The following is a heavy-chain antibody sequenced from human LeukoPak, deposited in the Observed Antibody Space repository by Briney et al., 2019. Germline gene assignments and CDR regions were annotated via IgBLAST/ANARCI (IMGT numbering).Heavy chain of an antibody. D-gene: IGHD3-22*01. V-gene: IGHV4-59*12. CDR1: GGSISSYY. CDR3: ARDYYDSSGYYSHFDY. J-gene: IGHJ4*02. Sequence: PSETLSLTCTVSGGSISSYYWSWIRQPPGKGLEWIGYIYYSGSTNYNPSLKSRVTISVDTSKNQFSLKLSSVTAADTAVYYCARDYYDSSGYYSHFDYWGQGTLVTVSS. CDR2: IYYSGST.